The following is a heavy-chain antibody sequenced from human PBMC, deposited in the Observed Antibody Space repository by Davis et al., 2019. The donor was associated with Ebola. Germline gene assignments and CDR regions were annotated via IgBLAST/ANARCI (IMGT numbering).Heavy chain of an antibody. Sequence: GESLKTPCAASGVTFSTYGMQWVRQAPGKGLEWVAYIDHDESNEYYAESVKGRFTISRDNSKSTLNLQMNSLRLEDTAIYYCAKGGRTSGAFEIWGQGTKVTVSS. CDR3: AKGGRTSGAFEI. CDR1: GVTFSTYG. V-gene: IGHV3-30*02. J-gene: IGHJ3*02. CDR2: IDHDESNE. D-gene: IGHD3-16*01.